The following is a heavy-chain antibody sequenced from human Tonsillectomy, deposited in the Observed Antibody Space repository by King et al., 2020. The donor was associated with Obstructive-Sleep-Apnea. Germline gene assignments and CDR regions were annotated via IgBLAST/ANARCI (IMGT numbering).Heavy chain of an antibody. V-gene: IGHV4-30-4*01. CDR2: IYYSGST. D-gene: IGHD3-10*01. CDR3: ARGLPPLWFGEYNLGGGFDY. CDR1: GGSISSGDYY. J-gene: IGHJ4*02. Sequence: LQLQESGPGLVKPSQTLSLTCTVSGGSISSGDYYWSWIRQPPGKGLEWIGYIYYSGSTYYNPSLKSRVTISVDTSKNQFSLKLSSVTAADTAVYYCARGLPPLWFGEYNLGGGFDYWGQGTLVTVSS.